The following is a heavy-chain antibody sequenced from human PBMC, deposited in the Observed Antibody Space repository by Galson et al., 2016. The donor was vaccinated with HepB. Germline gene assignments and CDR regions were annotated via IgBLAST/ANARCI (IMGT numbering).Heavy chain of an antibody. Sequence: SETLSLTCAVSGGSISSISSSNWWSWVRQSPGKGLEWIGEIHHSGSTNYNASLKSRVTISVDKSKNEFSLKMSSVTAADTAVYYCASLWFGDLSSHISWGQGTLVTVSS. J-gene: IGHJ5*02. CDR1: GGSISSISSSNW. V-gene: IGHV4-4*02. CDR3: ASLWFGDLSSHIS. D-gene: IGHD3-10*01. CDR2: IHHSGST.